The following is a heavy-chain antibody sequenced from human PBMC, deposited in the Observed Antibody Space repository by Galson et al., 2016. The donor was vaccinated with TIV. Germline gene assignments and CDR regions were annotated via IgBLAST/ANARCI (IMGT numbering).Heavy chain of an antibody. CDR3: ARVLEVAGTDY. CDR1: GYTFTSYY. CDR2: INPSGGST. J-gene: IGHJ4*02. D-gene: IGHD6-19*01. Sequence: SVKVSCKASGYTFTSYYMHWVRQAPGQGLEWMGIINPSGGSTSYAQKFQGRVTMTGDTSTSTVYMELSSLRSEDTAVYYCARVLEVAGTDYWGQGTLVTVSS. V-gene: IGHV1-46*01.